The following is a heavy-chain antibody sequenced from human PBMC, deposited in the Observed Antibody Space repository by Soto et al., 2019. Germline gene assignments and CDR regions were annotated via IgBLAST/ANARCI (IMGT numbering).Heavy chain of an antibody. CDR3: ARQSCRSTSCYSWVSWFDP. D-gene: IGHD2-2*01. CDR1: GGSISSYY. Sequence: QVQLQESGPGLVKPSETLSLTCTVSGGSISSYYWSWIRQPPGKGLEWIGYIYYSGSTKYNPSLKSRVTISVDTSKNQFSLKLSSVTAADTAVYYCARQSCRSTSCYSWVSWFDPWGQGTLVTVSS. J-gene: IGHJ5*02. V-gene: IGHV4-59*08. CDR2: IYYSGST.